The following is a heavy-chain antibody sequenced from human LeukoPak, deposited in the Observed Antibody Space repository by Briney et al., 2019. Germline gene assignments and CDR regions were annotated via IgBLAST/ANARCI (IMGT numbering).Heavy chain of an antibody. J-gene: IGHJ4*02. V-gene: IGHV3-33*01. D-gene: IGHD3-10*01. Sequence: GGSLRLSCAASGSTFSTYGMHWVRQAPGKGLEWLTDIWYDGSNKYYTDSVKGRFTISRDNSKNTLYLQMSSLRAEDTAVYYCARDSNSYGSGATIDYWGQGILVTVSS. CDR3: ARDSNSYGSGATIDY. CDR1: GSTFSTYG. CDR2: IWYDGSNK.